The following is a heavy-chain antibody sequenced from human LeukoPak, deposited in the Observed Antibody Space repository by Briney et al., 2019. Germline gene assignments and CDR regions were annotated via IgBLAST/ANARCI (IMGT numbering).Heavy chain of an antibody. Sequence: ADPLSLMCTVSGRPMSSISYYWGWIPQPPGKGLEWIGTVYYSETYYYPSLKSRVTISADTSMNQFSLKLSAVTAADTAVYYCARVRAHFGVVNPGFDYWGQGTLVSVSS. V-gene: IGHV4-39*07. CDR3: ARVRAHFGVVNPGFDY. CDR2: VYYSET. D-gene: IGHD3-3*01. J-gene: IGHJ4*02. CDR1: GRPMSSISYY.